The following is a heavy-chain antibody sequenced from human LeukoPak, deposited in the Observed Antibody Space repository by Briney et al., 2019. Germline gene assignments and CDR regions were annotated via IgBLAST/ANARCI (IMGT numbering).Heavy chain of an antibody. CDR1: GGSISSSSYY. CDR2: INHSGST. V-gene: IGHV4-39*01. D-gene: IGHD3-10*01. CDR3: ARRDPGYYYGSGINWFDP. Sequence: SETLSLTCTVSGGSISSSSYYWSWIRQPPGKGLEWIGEINHSGSTNYNPSLKSRVTISVDTSKNQFSLKLSSVTAADTAVYYCARRDPGYYYGSGINWFDPWGQGTLVTVSS. J-gene: IGHJ5*02.